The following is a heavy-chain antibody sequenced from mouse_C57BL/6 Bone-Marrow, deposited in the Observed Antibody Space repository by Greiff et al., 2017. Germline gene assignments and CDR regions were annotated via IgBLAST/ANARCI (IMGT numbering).Heavy chain of an antibody. V-gene: IGHV1-26*01. Sequence: EVQLQQSGPELVKPGASVKISCKASGYTFTDYYMNWVKQSHGKSLEWIGDINPNNGGTSYNQKFKGKATLSVDNSSSTAYMEHRSLTSEDSAVYYCARRVLDYAMDYWGQGTSVTVSS. CDR3: ARRVLDYAMDY. CDR2: INPNNGGT. CDR1: GYTFTDYY. J-gene: IGHJ4*01.